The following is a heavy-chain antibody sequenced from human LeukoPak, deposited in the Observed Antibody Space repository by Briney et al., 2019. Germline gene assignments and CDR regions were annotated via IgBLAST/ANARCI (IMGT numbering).Heavy chain of an antibody. J-gene: IGHJ4*02. V-gene: IGHV4-39*01. CDR2: IYYSGST. CDR1: GGSISSSSYY. CDR3: ARRNHYYDSSGYYPFDY. D-gene: IGHD3-22*01. Sequence: PSETLSLTCTVSGGSISSSSYYWGWIRQPPGKGLEWIGSIYYSGSTYYNPSLKSRVTISVDTSKNQFSLKLSSVTAADTAVYYCARRNHYYDSSGYYPFDYWGQGTLVTVSS.